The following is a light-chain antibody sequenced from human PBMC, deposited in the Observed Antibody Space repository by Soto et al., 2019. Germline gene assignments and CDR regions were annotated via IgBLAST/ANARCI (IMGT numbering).Light chain of an antibody. V-gene: IGKV1-39*01. Sequence: DLQMTQSPSSLSASVGDRVTITCRASQSIRSYLNWYQQKPGKAPKLLIYAASSLQSGVPSRFSGSGSGTDFTLTISSLQPEDFATYYCQQSYSTQYTFGQGTKVEIK. CDR3: QQSYSTQYT. J-gene: IGKJ2*01. CDR1: QSIRSY. CDR2: AAS.